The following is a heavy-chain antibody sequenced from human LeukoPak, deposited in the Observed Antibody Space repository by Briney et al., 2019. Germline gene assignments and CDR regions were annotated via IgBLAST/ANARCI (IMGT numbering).Heavy chain of an antibody. CDR3: ARDLHISGWYALFDF. D-gene: IGHD6-19*01. CDR2: LLSDGTT. J-gene: IGHJ4*02. CDR1: GFTVSSNH. Sequence: GGSLRLSCAASGFTVSSNHMSWLRQAPGKGLEWVSVLLSDGTTYYVDSAKGRFTISRDNSKNTLFLQMNSLRADDTAVYYCARDLHISGWYALFDFWGQGALVTVSS. V-gene: IGHV3-53*01.